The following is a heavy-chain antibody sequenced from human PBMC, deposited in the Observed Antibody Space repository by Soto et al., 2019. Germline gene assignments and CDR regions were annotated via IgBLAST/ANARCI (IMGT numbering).Heavy chain of an antibody. V-gene: IGHV3-48*01. CDR1: EFTFRTYN. J-gene: IGHJ6*02. CDR3: AREEWLRGLLVGMDV. CDR2: ITASGNNI. Sequence: GGSLRLSCVASEFTFRTYNMDWVRQAPGKGLEWVSSITASGNNIYYADSVKGRFTISRDNAKNSLFLQMNSLRADDTALYFCAREEWLRGLLVGMDVWGQGTTVTVSS. D-gene: IGHD3-10*01.